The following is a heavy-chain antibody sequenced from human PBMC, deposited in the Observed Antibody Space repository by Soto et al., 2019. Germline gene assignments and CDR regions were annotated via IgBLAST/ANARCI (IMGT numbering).Heavy chain of an antibody. CDR2: ISYDGSNK. D-gene: IGHD3-10*01. J-gene: IGHJ4*02. CDR1: GFTFSSYR. V-gene: IGHV3-30*18. CDR3: AKDSTSGY. Sequence: GVSLRLSCAAAGFTFSSYRRLGVRQTPGKGLEWVAVISYDGSNKYYADSVKGRFTISRDNSKNTLYLQMPSLRAEDTAVYYCAKDSTSGYWGQGPLVTVSS.